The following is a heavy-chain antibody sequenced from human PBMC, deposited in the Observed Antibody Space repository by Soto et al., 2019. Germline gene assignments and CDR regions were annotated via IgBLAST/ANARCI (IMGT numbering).Heavy chain of an antibody. CDR3: AHRRPGYSLWTFGYFDY. D-gene: IGHD2-21*01. CDR2: FYWDDDK. Sequence: QIPLKASGPTLVKPTKPLTLTCTFSVLLISTSGVGVGWFRQSPGKALEWLTLFYWDDDKYDSPSLKIRLTVTNDTSIKQAVLTMSNMDADDTGTYYGAHRRPGYSLWTFGYFDYWGQGTLVTVSS. V-gene: IGHV2-5*02. J-gene: IGHJ4*02. CDR1: VLLISTSGVG.